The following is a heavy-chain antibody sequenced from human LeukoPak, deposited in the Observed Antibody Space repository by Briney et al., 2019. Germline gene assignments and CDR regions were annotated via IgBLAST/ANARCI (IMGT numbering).Heavy chain of an antibody. CDR1: GFTFDDYG. Sequence: GGSLRLSCAASGFTFDDYGMSWVRQAPGKGLEWVSGINWNGGSTGYADSVKGRFTISRDNAKNSLYLQMNSLRAEDTAMYYCASWGAYCSSTSCLNWFDPWGQGTLVTVSS. D-gene: IGHD2-2*01. CDR2: INWNGGST. J-gene: IGHJ5*02. CDR3: ASWGAYCSSTSCLNWFDP. V-gene: IGHV3-20*04.